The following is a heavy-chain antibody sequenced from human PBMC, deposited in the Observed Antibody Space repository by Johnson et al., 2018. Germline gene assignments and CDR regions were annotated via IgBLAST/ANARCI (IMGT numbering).Heavy chain of an antibody. CDR2: IYPDDSDT. D-gene: IGHD1-26*01. CDR1: GYIFTTYW. J-gene: IGHJ6*03. CDR3: TRRATDGRSYYYMDV. V-gene: IGHV5-51*03. Sequence: VQLVQSGAEVKKPGESLKISCKVSGYIFTTYWIGWVRQMPGKGLDYMGMIYPDDSDTKYSPSFQGQVTMSADKSISSAYLQWSSLKASDTAMYYCTRRATDGRSYYYMDVWCKGSTVTVSS.